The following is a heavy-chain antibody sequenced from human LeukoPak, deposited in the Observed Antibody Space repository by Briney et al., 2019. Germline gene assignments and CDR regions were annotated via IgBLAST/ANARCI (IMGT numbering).Heavy chain of an antibody. CDR3: AKWTTVATWDVQHLGS. V-gene: IGHV3-64*01. CDR1: GFTFKNSA. D-gene: IGHD4-17*01. Sequence: GGSLRLSCVASGFTFKNSAMHWVRQAPGKGLEYVSGISNNGGNTYYANAVKGRFTISRDNAKNSLYLQMNSLRAEDTAVYYCAKWTTVATWDVQHLGSWGQGTQVTVSS. J-gene: IGHJ4*02. CDR2: ISNNGGNT.